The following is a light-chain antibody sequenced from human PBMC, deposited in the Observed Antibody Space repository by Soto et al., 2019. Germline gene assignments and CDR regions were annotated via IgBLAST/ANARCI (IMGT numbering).Light chain of an antibody. Sequence: QSALTQPASVSGSPGQSITISCTGTSSDVGGYNYVSWYQQHPGKAPKLMIYEVSNRPSGVSNRFPCSKSGNTASLTISGLQAEDDADYYCSSYTSSSIHYVFGTGTKVTVL. V-gene: IGLV2-14*01. CDR2: EVS. CDR1: SSDVGGYNY. CDR3: SSYTSSSIHYV. J-gene: IGLJ1*01.